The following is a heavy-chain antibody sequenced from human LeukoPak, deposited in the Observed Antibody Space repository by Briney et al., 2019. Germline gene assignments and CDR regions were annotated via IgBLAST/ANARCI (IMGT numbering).Heavy chain of an antibody. D-gene: IGHD1-26*01. J-gene: IGHJ3*02. CDR1: GYSFTNYW. CDR3: ATTLYSGIYGDAFDT. V-gene: IGHV5-51*01. CDR2: MYPGDSET. Sequence: GESLKISCQGSGYSFTNYWIGWVRQMPGKGLEWMGIMYPGDSETRYSPSFQSQVTISADKSISTAYLQWSSLKASDTAMYYCATTLYSGIYGDAFDTWGQGTMVTVSP.